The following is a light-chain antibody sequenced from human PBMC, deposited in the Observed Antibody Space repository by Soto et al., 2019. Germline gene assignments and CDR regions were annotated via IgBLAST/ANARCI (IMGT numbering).Light chain of an antibody. J-gene: IGKJ1*01. Sequence: DIQMTQSPSTLSASVGDRVTITCRDSQSISSWLAWYQQKPGKAPKLLIYKASSLESGVPSRFSGSGSVTESTLTIISLQPDDFATYYCQQYNSYSWTVGPGPKVEIK. CDR2: KAS. CDR1: QSISSW. CDR3: QQYNSYSWT. V-gene: IGKV1-5*03.